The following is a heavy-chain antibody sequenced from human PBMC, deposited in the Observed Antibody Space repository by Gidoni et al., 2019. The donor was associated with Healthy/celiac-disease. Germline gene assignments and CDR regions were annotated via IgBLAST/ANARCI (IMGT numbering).Heavy chain of an antibody. CDR2: ISGSGGSK. CDR1: GFTFSSYA. J-gene: IGHJ2*01. V-gene: IGHV3-23*01. D-gene: IGHD6-13*01. Sequence: EVQLLESGGGLVQPGGSLSLSCAASGFTFSSYAMSWVRQAPGKGLGWVSAISGSGGSKYYADSVKGRFTISRDNSKNTLYLQMNSLRAEDTAVYYCAKVGRQQLVKEYFDLWGRGTLVTVSS. CDR3: AKVGRQQLVKEYFDL.